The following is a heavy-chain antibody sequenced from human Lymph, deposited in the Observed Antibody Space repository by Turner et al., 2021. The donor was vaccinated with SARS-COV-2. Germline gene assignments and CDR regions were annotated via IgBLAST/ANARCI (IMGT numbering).Heavy chain of an antibody. CDR3: ARDLGTYGMDV. J-gene: IGHJ6*02. Sequence: EVQLVETGGGLIQPGGSLRLSCAASGIIVSRNYMNWVRQAPGKGLECVSFIYSGGTTYYADSVKGRFTISRDNSKNTLYLQMNSLRVEDTAVYYCARDLGTYGMDVWGQGTTVTVSS. D-gene: IGHD6-13*01. CDR1: GIIVSRNY. CDR2: IYSGGTT. V-gene: IGHV3-53*02.